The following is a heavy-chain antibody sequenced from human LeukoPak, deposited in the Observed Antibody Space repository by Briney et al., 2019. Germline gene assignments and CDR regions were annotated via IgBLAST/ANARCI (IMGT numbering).Heavy chain of an antibody. CDR3: ARPHYSNYYFDY. Sequence: GDSLKISCKGSGYSFTSYWIAWVRQMPGKGLKWMGIIYPGDSDTRYSPSFQGQVTISADKSISTAYLQWNSLKASDTAMYYCARPHYSNYYFDYWGQGTLVTVSS. CDR1: GYSFTSYW. V-gene: IGHV5-51*01. J-gene: IGHJ4*02. CDR2: IYPGDSDT. D-gene: IGHD4-11*01.